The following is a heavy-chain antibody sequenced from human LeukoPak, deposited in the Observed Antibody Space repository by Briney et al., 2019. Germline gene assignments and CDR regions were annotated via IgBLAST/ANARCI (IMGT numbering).Heavy chain of an antibody. Sequence: PSQTLSLTCAVSGGSISSGGYSWSWIRQPPGKGLEWIGYIYYSGSTYYNPSLKSRVTISVDTSKDQFSLKLSSVTAADTAVYYCARGHIVVVPAAIPRSDWFDPWGQGTLVTVSS. CDR3: ARGHIVVVPAAIPRSDWFDP. V-gene: IGHV4-30-2*05. D-gene: IGHD2-2*02. CDR2: IYYSGST. J-gene: IGHJ5*02. CDR1: GGSISSGGYS.